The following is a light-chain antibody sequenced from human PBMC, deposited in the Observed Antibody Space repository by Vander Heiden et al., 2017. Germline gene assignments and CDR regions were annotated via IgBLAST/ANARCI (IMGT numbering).Light chain of an antibody. J-gene: IGKJ1*01. CDR1: QSVSSSY. CDR3: QQQET. Sequence: EIVLTQSPGTLSLSPGERASLSCRASQSVSSSYLAWYQQKPGQAPRLLIYGASSRATGIPDRFSGSGSGTDFSLTISRLEPEDSAGYDGQQQETFGQGTKVEIK. CDR2: GAS. V-gene: IGKV3-20*01.